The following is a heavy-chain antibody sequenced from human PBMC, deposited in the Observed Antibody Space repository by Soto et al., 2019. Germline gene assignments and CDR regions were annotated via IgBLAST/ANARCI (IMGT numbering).Heavy chain of an antibody. CDR3: ARGFPVVIVDY. CDR2: INPSGGNT. CDR1: GYTFTSYY. J-gene: IGHJ4*02. V-gene: IGHV1-46*01. D-gene: IGHD3-22*01. Sequence: ASVKVSCKASGYTFTSYYMHWVRQAPGQGLEWMGIINPSGGNTSYAQKFQGRVTMTRNTSTSTAYMELSSLRSEDTAVYYCARGFPVVIVDYWGQGTLVTVSS.